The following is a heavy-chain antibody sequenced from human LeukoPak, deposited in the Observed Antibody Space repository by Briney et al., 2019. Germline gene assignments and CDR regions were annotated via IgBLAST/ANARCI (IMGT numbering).Heavy chain of an antibody. V-gene: IGHV3-48*03. Sequence: GGSLRLSCAISGFTFSACELTWVRQAPGKGLEWVSYISRSGSTRYYADSVKGRFTISRDNAKNSLYLQMNSLRAENTAVYYCARVATMVRVPLDALDIWGQGTMVSVSS. CDR1: GFTFSACE. D-gene: IGHD3-10*01. J-gene: IGHJ3*02. CDR2: ISRSGSTR. CDR3: ARVATMVRVPLDALDI.